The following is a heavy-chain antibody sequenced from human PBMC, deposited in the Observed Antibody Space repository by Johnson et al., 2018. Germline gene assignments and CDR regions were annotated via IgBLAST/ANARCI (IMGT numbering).Heavy chain of an antibody. Sequence: QVQLGQSGGGVVEPGKSLRLSCTASGFIFSNYGMHWVRQAPGKGLEWLAVVAYEGNNKYYAESVKGRFTLSRDNSKNTFYMQMNSLTTDDTAVYYCARDDYPAGSFDPPDAFDVWGQGTVVTVSS. D-gene: IGHD3-10*01. J-gene: IGHJ3*01. CDR3: ARDDYPAGSFDPPDAFDV. V-gene: IGHV3-30*03. CDR1: GFIFSNYG. CDR2: VAYEGNNK.